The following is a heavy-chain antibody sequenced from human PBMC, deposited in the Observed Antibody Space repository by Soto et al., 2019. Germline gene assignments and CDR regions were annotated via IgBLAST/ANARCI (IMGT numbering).Heavy chain of an antibody. CDR1: GGSITNYY. J-gene: IGHJ6*02. Sequence: QVQLQESGPGLVKPSETLSLTCTVSGGSITNYYCSWFRQPPGKGLEWIGYIKYNGDSASNLSLKRRVTMSRDPSKTQFALMLESVTATATAVYYCARHGFGSLHGLVDVWGQGTTVIVSS. CDR3: ARHGFGSLHGLVDV. CDR2: IKYNGDS. V-gene: IGHV4-59*08. D-gene: IGHD3-10*01.